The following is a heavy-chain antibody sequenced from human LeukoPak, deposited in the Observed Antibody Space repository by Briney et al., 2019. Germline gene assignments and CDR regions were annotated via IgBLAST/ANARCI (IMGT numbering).Heavy chain of an antibody. CDR3: ARDSSTVYVSSIDF. D-gene: IGHD5/OR15-5a*01. Sequence: PGRSLRLSCVASGFIFDDSAMHWVRQAPGKGLEWVSSIGWNSGVIAYADSVKGRFTISRDNAKSSLYLQMNTLTPEDTAMYFCARDSSTVYVSSIDFWGQGILVIVSS. J-gene: IGHJ4*02. V-gene: IGHV3-9*01. CDR2: IGWNSGVI. CDR1: GFIFDDSA.